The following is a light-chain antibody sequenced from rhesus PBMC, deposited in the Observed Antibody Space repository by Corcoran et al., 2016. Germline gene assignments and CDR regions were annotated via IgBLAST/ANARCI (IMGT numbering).Light chain of an antibody. J-gene: IGKJ2*01. V-gene: IGKV1-25*01. CDR1: QGITND. CDR3: KHYYSTPYS. Sequence: DIQMTQSPSSLSASVGDRVTITCRASQGITNDLAWYQQKPGETPKLLIYEASSLQSGIPSRFSGSGSGTDFTLTIISLQYEDFATYYCKHYYSTPYSFGQGTKVEIK. CDR2: EAS.